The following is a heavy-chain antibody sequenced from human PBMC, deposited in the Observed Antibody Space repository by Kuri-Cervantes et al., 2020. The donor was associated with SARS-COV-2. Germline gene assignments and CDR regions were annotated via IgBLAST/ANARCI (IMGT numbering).Heavy chain of an antibody. Sequence: GGSLRLSCAASGFTFNSYAMNWVRQAPGKGLEWVSVISGSGGSTYYADSVKGRFTISRDNSKNTLYLQMNSLRAEDTAVYYCVKEKGIILAATDAFDIWGHGKRV. J-gene: IGHJ3*02. D-gene: IGHD6-13*01. V-gene: IGHV3-23*01. CDR1: GFTFNSYA. CDR3: VKEKGIILAATDAFDI. CDR2: ISGSGGST.